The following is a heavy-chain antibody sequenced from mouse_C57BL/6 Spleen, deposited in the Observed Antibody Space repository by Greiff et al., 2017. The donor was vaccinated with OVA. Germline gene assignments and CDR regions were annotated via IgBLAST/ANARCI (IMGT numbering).Heavy chain of an antibody. J-gene: IGHJ2*01. CDR1: GFTFSSYA. CDR2: ISDGGSYT. CDR3: ARDRKLRDYFDY. V-gene: IGHV5-4*01. Sequence: EVKVEESGGGLVKPGGSLKLSCAASGFTFSSYAMSWVRQTPEKRLEWVATISDGGSYTYYPDNVKGRFTISRDNAKNNLYLQMSHLKSEDTAMYYCARDRKLRDYFDYWGQGTTLTVSS. D-gene: IGHD1-1*01.